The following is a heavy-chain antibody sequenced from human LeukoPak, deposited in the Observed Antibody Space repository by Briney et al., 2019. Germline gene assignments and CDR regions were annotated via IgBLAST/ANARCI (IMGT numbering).Heavy chain of an antibody. Sequence: GGSLRLSCAASGFIFSSSAMSWVRQAPGKGLEWVSEISGSGDITYYPDSVRGRFTISRDNSENTLYLQMNGLRAEDTAVYYCAKQLPGGRKFEYWGQGTLVTVSS. D-gene: IGHD1-1*01. CDR2: ISGSGDIT. CDR1: GFIFSSSA. V-gene: IGHV3-23*01. CDR3: AKQLPGGRKFEY. J-gene: IGHJ4*02.